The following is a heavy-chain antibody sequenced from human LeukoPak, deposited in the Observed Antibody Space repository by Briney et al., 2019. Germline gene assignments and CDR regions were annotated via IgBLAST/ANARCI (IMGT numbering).Heavy chain of an antibody. D-gene: IGHD2-21*01. CDR1: GGSISSSSYS. V-gene: IGHV4-39*01. Sequence: PSETLYLTCTVSGGSISSSSYSWGWIRQPPGKGLEWIGSIYYSGSTYYNPSLKSRVTISVDTSKTQFSLKLSSVTAADTAVYCCASVVVIVYYYYYMDVWGKGTTVTVSS. J-gene: IGHJ6*03. CDR2: IYYSGST. CDR3: ASVVVIVYYYYYMDV.